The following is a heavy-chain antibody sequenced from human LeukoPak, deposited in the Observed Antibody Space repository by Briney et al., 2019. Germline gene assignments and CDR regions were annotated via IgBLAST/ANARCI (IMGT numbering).Heavy chain of an antibody. CDR3: AKYVAPYYDSSGYYYPV. D-gene: IGHD3-22*01. CDR1: GFTFSSYA. CDR2: ISGSGGST. V-gene: IGHV3-23*01. Sequence: GGSLRLSCAASGFTFSSYAMSWVRQAPGKGLEWVSAISGSGGSTYYADSVKGRFTISRDNSKNTLYLQMNSLRAEDTAVYYCAKYVAPYYDSSGYYYPVGGQGTLVTVSS. J-gene: IGHJ4*02.